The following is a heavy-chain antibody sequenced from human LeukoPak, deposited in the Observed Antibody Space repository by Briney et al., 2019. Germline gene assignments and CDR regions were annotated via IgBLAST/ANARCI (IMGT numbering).Heavy chain of an antibody. D-gene: IGHD2-15*01. Sequence: GGSLRLSCAASGFTFSSYSMSWVSQAPGKGLEWVSAISGSGGSTYYADSVKGRFTISRDNSKNTLYLQMNSLRAEDTAVYYCAKGIAPSYYYFDYWGQGTLVTVSS. J-gene: IGHJ4*02. CDR2: ISGSGGST. V-gene: IGHV3-23*01. CDR3: AKGIAPSYYYFDY. CDR1: GFTFSSYS.